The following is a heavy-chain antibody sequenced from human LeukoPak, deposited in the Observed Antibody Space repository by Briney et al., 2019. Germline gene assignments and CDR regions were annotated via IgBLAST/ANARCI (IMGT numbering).Heavy chain of an antibody. CDR2: INMYTANP. CDR1: GYTXXRXX. Sequence: SVKVSCKASGYTXXRXXINWLRQAPGQGLEWMGWINMYTANPAYAQGFTERFVFSLDTSVTTAYLQISNLKTEDTAVYYCARHDNDDDFDYWGQGTLVTVSS. V-gene: IGHV7-4-1*02. CDR3: ARHDNDDDFDY. J-gene: IGHJ4*02. D-gene: IGHD3-16*01.